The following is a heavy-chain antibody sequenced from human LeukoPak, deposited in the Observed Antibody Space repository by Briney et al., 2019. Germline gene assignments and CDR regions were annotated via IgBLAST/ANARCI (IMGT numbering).Heavy chain of an antibody. V-gene: IGHV4-38-2*01. CDR3: ARGGYYYYYGMDV. CDR2: IYHSVST. Sequence: PSETLSLTCAVSGYSISSGYYWGWIRQPPGKGLEWIGSIYHSVSTYSNPSLKSRVTISVDTSKNQFSLKLSSVTAADTAVYYCARGGYYYYYGMDVWGQGTTVTVSS. J-gene: IGHJ6*02. D-gene: IGHD3-16*01. CDR1: GYSISSGYY.